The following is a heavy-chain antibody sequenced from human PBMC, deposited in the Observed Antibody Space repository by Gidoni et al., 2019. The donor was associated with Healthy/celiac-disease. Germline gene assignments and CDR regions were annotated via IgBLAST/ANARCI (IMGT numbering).Heavy chain of an antibody. CDR1: GFSFDDYA. Sequence: EVQLVESGGGLVQPGRSLRLSCAASGFSFDDYAMHWVRQAPGKGLEWVSGISWNSGSIGYADSVKGRFTISRDNAKNSLYLQMNSLRAEDTALYYCAKDKRSYYYDSSGFDYWGQGTLVTVSS. CDR2: ISWNSGSI. J-gene: IGHJ4*02. D-gene: IGHD3-22*01. CDR3: AKDKRSYYYDSSGFDY. V-gene: IGHV3-9*01.